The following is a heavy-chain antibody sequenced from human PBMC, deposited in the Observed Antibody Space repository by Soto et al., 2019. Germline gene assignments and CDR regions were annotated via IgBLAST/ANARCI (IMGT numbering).Heavy chain of an antibody. V-gene: IGHV1-18*01. CDR1: GYTFINYG. CDR2: LSAYNGDT. D-gene: IGHD1-26*01. Sequence: QVQLVQSGAEVKKPGASVRVSGKTSGYTFINYGITWVRQAPGQGLEWMGWLSAYNGDTSSSEKLQDRFTMTTDTSTNTVYMDLRSLTSDDTAVYYCARWSAIVGGAEALDVWGQGTMVIVSS. J-gene: IGHJ3*01. CDR3: ARWSAIVGGAEALDV.